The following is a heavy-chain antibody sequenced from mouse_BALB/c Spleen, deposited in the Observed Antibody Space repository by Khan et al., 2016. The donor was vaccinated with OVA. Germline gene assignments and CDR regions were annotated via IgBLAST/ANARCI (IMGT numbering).Heavy chain of an antibody. D-gene: IGHD3-2*02. CDR2: IYPGTNNT. CDR3: AREEALYYFDY. V-gene: IGHV1S132*01. J-gene: IGHJ2*01. CDR1: GYIFTSYW. Sequence: VQLQQSGAELVRPGASVNLSCKTSGYIFTSYWIHWVKQRSGQGLEWIARIYPGTNNTYYNEKLKDKATLTADKSSSTVYMQLSSLTSEDSAVYFCAREEALYYFDYWGQGTTLTVSS.